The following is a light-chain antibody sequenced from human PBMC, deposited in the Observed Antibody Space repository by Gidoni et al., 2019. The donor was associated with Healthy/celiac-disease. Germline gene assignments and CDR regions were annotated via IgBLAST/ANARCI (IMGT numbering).Light chain of an antibody. Sequence: DIQMTQSPSSLSASVGDRVTITCRASQSISSYLNWYQQKPGKAPKLLIYAASSLQSGVPSRFSGSGSGTDFTLTSSSLQPEDVATYYCQQSYSTPTWTFXQXTKVEIK. CDR2: AAS. V-gene: IGKV1-39*01. J-gene: IGKJ1*01. CDR3: QQSYSTPTWT. CDR1: QSISSY.